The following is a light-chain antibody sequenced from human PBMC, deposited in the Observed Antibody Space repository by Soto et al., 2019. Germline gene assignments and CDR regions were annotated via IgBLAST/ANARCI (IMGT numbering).Light chain of an antibody. CDR3: QLYGGSHMFS. J-gene: IGKJ2*01. CDR1: QSVDSY. CDR2: GAS. V-gene: IGKV3-11*01. Sequence: EILLTQSPASLSLSPGERATLSCRASQSVDSYLVWYQQKPGQAPRLLIFGASNRATGIPARFSGSGSGTDFTLTINSLEPEDFAVYYCQLYGGSHMFSFGQGTKLEIK.